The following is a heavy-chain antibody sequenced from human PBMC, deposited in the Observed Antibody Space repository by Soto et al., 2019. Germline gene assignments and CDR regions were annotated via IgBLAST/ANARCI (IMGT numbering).Heavy chain of an antibody. V-gene: IGHV3-48*02. CDR2: ISNSTI. J-gene: IGHJ5*02. CDR1: GFTFSSYS. CDR3: AREGDSSGWYNWFDP. D-gene: IGHD3-22*01. Sequence: EVQLVESGGGLVQPGGSLRLSCAASGFTFSSYSMNWVRQAPGKGLEWVSYISNSTIYYADSVKGRFTISRDNAKNSLYLQMYSLRDEDTAVYYCAREGDSSGWYNWFDPWGQGTLVTVSS.